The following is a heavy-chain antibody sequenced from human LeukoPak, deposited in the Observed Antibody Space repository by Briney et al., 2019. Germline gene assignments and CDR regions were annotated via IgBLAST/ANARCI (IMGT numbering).Heavy chain of an antibody. Sequence: PSETLSLTCAVYGGSFSGYYWSWIRQPPGKGLEWIGEINHSGSTNYNPSLKSRVTTSVDTSKNQFSLKLSSVTAADTAVYYCARRKQQLVYRPFDYWGQGTLVTVSS. J-gene: IGHJ4*02. CDR1: GGSFSGYY. V-gene: IGHV4-34*01. D-gene: IGHD6-13*01. CDR3: ARRKQQLVYRPFDY. CDR2: INHSGST.